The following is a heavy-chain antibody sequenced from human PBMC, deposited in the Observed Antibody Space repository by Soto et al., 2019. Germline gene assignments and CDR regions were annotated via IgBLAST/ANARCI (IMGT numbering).Heavy chain of an antibody. V-gene: IGHV4-30-2*01. CDR1: DGSISRGAYS. Sequence: QLQLQESGSGLVKPSQTQSLTCAVADGSISRGAYSWSWIRQPPGKGLECIGYVYHGGRTYYNPSLKSRVTMSVDKSRNQFSLKVSSVTAADTAVYYCARGYSPMDVWGQGTTVTVSS. CDR3: ARGYSPMDV. CDR2: VYHGGRT. D-gene: IGHD5-18*01. J-gene: IGHJ6*02.